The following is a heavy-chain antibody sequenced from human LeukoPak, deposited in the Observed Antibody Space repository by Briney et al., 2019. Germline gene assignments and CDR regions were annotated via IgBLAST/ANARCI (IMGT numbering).Heavy chain of an antibody. J-gene: IGHJ6*03. Sequence: ASVKVSCKASGYTFTGYYMHWVRQAPGQGLEWMGWINPNSGGTNYAQKFQGRVTMTRDTSISTAYMELSRLRSDDTAVYYCARDHSSSWYGTPLYYYYYMDVWGKGTTVTISS. CDR3: ARDHSSSWYGTPLYYYYYMDV. D-gene: IGHD6-13*01. V-gene: IGHV1-2*02. CDR2: INPNSGGT. CDR1: GYTFTGYY.